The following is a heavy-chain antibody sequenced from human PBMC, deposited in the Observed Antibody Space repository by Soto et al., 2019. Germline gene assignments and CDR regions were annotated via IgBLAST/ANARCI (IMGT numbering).Heavy chain of an antibody. CDR1: GGSISNYY. V-gene: IGHV4-59*01. CDR3: ARVRQGTAGAFDI. CDR2: TYYSGNT. Sequence: SETLSLTCTVSGGSISNYYWSWIRQPPGKGLEWIGDTYYSGNTNYRPSLKSRVTMSVDTSKNQFSLKLRSVTAADTAVYYCARVRQGTAGAFDIWGQGTMVTVSS. D-gene: IGHD3-10*01. J-gene: IGHJ3*02.